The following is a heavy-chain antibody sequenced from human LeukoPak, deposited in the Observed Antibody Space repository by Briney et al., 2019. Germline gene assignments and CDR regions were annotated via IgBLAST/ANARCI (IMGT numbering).Heavy chain of an antibody. CDR2: IWYDGSNK. Sequence: GGSLRLSCAASGFIFSSYGMHWVRQAPGKGLEWVAVIWYDGSNKYYADSVKGRFTISRDNSKNTLYLQMNSLRAEDTAVYYCARHPYYGSGQLGFDPWGQGTLATVSS. V-gene: IGHV3-33*01. CDR3: ARHPYYGSGQLGFDP. D-gene: IGHD3-10*01. CDR1: GFIFSSYG. J-gene: IGHJ5*02.